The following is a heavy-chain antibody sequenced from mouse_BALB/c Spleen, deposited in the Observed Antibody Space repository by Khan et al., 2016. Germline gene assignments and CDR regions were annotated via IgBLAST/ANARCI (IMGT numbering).Heavy chain of an antibody. J-gene: IGHJ1*01. CDR1: GYSITSDYA. CDR2: ISYSGST. CDR3: VRFYHVRSYWYVDG. D-gene: IGHD1-3*01. V-gene: IGHV3-2*02. Sequence: EVQLQESGPGLVKPSQSLSLTCTVTGYSITSDYAWHWIRQFPGNKLEWMGYISYSGSTNYNPSLKSRISITRDTSKNQFFLQLNSVTTEDTATYCFVRFYHVRSYWYVDGWGAGTTVTVSS.